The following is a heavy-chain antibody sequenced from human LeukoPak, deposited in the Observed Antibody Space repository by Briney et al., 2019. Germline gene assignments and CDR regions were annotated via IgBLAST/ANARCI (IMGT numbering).Heavy chain of an antibody. CDR3: AREGNGYTTRRAFDI. J-gene: IGHJ3*02. V-gene: IGHV4-39*07. Sequence: SETLSLTCTVSGGSISSSSYYWGWIRQPPGKGLEWIGSIYYSGSTYYNPSLKSRVTISVDTSKNQFSLKLSSVTAADTAVYYCAREGNGYTTRRAFDIWGQGTMVTVSS. CDR1: GGSISSSSYY. CDR2: IYYSGST. D-gene: IGHD5-24*01.